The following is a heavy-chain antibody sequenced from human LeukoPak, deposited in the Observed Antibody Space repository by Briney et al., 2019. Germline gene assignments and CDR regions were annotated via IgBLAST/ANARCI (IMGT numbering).Heavy chain of an antibody. CDR2: INHSGST. Sequence: SETLSLTCAVYGGSFSGYYWSWIRQPPGKGLEWIGEINHSGSTNYNPSLKSRVTISVDTSKNQFSLKLSSVTAADTAVYYCARGPEDIAEVPAAPGNYYMDVWGKGTTVTVSS. CDR1: GGSFSGYY. J-gene: IGHJ6*03. V-gene: IGHV4-34*01. CDR3: ARGPEDIAEVPAAPGNYYMDV. D-gene: IGHD2-2*01.